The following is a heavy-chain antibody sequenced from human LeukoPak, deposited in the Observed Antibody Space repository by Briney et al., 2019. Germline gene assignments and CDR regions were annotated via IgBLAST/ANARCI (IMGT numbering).Heavy chain of an antibody. CDR1: GGSISSSSYY. CDR3: ARGPGYYDSTEYFQH. CDR2: IYYSGST. D-gene: IGHD3-22*01. Sequence: PSETLPLTCTVSGGSISSSSYYWGWIRQPPGKGLEWIGSIYYSGSTYYNPSLKSRVTISVDTSKNQFSLKLSSVTAADTAVYYCARGPGYYDSTEYFQHWGQGTLVTVSS. J-gene: IGHJ1*01. V-gene: IGHV4-39*07.